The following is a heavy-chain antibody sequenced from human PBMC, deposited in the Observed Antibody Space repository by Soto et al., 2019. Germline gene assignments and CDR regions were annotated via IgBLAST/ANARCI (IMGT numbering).Heavy chain of an antibody. D-gene: IGHD3-3*01. CDR2: ISYDGSNK. CDR3: AKDTIFGVVIIYGMDV. J-gene: IGHJ6*02. Sequence: GGSLRLSCAASGFTFSSYGMHWVRQAPGNGLEWVAVISYDGSNKYYADSVKGRFTISRDNSKNTLYLQMNSLRAEDTAVYYCAKDTIFGVVIIYGMDVWGQGTTVTVSS. CDR1: GFTFSSYG. V-gene: IGHV3-30*18.